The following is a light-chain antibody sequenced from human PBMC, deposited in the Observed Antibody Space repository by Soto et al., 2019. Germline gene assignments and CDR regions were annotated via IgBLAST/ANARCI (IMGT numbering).Light chain of an antibody. V-gene: IGKV1-39*01. J-gene: IGKJ2*01. CDR3: QQSYSTPYT. CDR2: AAS. CDR1: RSITSY. Sequence: DLQMTQSPSSLSASVGDRVTITCRASRSITSYLNWYQQKPGKAPNLLIYAASSLQSGVPSRFSGSGSGTDFTLTISSLLPEDSATYYCQQSYSTPYTFGQVTKLQIK.